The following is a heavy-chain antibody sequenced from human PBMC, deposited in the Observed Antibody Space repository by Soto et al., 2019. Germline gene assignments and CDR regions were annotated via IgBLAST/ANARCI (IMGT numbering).Heavy chain of an antibody. CDR1: GFTFDDYA. V-gene: IGHV3-9*01. J-gene: IGHJ4*02. CDR3: AKARWIAVAGNFDY. D-gene: IGHD6-19*01. CDR2: ISWNSGSI. Sequence: HPGGSLRLSCAASGFTFDDYAMHWVRQAPGKGLEWVSGISWNSGSIGYADSVKGRFTISRDNAKNSLYLQMNSLRAEDTALYYCAKARWIAVAGNFDYWGQGTLVTVSS.